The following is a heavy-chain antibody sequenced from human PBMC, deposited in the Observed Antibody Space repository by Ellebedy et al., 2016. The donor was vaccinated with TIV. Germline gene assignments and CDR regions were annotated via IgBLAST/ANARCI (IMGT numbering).Heavy chain of an antibody. CDR3: ARGGVQVWFSPFDY. Sequence: AASVKVSCKASGYTFTSYYIHWVRQAPGQGLEWMGVINPSGGHTTYALKFQGRVTMTRDTSTSTVYMELSSLTSEDTAVHYCARGGVQVWFSPFDYWGQGAPVTVSS. CDR2: INPSGGHT. V-gene: IGHV1-46*01. D-gene: IGHD5-18*01. J-gene: IGHJ4*02. CDR1: GYTFTSYY.